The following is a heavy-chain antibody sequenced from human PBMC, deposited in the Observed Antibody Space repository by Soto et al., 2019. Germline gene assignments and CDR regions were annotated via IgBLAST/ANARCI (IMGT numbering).Heavy chain of an antibody. V-gene: IGHV3-23*01. D-gene: IGHD4-17*01. CDR2: ISGSGGST. CDR3: AKDREGHDYGDYYDY. CDR1: GFTFSSYA. J-gene: IGHJ4*02. Sequence: EVQLLESGGGLVQPGGSLRLSCAASGFTFSSYAMSWVRQAPGKGLEWVSAISGSGGSTYYADSVKGRFTISRDNSKNTRYLQMNSLRAEDTAVYYCAKDREGHDYGDYYDYWGQGTLVTVSS.